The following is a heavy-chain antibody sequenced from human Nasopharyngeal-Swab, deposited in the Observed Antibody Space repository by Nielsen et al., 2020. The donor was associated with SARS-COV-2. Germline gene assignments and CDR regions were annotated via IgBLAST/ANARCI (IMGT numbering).Heavy chain of an antibody. CDR3: AKDRSVTTDCSVY. CDR2: ISGSGGST. D-gene: IGHD4-17*01. J-gene: IGHJ4*02. V-gene: IGHV3-23*01. Sequence: GRQAPGKGLEWVSAISGSGGSTYNADSVKGRFTISRDKSKNTLYLQMNSLRAEDTAVYYFAKDRSVTTDCSVYWGQGTLVTVSS.